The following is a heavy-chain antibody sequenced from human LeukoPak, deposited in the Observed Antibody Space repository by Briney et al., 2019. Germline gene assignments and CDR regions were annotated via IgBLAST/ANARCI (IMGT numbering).Heavy chain of an antibody. J-gene: IGHJ4*02. CDR1: EYRFTGCW. D-gene: IGHD1-26*01. CDR3: ARRLGATDTRFDY. V-gene: IGHV5-51*01. CDR2: IYPEDSDT. Sequence: GESLKISCKASEYRFTGCWIAWVRHMPGKGLEWMGVIYPEDSDTRYSPSFQGQVTISADKSINTAYLQFNSLQASDTAIYYCARRLGATDTRFDYWGQGTQVTVSS.